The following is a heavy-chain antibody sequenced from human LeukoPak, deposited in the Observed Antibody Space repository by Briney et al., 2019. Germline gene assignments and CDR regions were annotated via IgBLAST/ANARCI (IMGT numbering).Heavy chain of an antibody. V-gene: IGHV3-20*04. Sequence: GGSLRLSCAASGFTFSTSWMTWVRQAPGKGLEWVSGTNWDGGRTGYADSVKGRFTISRDNAKNSLYLQMNSLRVEDTAMYYCARDGLRRPPTPYCGGDCPLDYWGQGTLVSVSS. CDR1: GFTFSTSW. J-gene: IGHJ4*02. CDR3: ARDGLRRPPTPYCGGDCPLDY. D-gene: IGHD2-21*02. CDR2: TNWDGGRT.